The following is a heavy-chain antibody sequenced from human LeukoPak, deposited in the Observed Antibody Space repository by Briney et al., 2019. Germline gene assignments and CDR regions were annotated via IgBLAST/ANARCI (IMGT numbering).Heavy chain of an antibody. CDR2: ISDDGTRK. V-gene: IGHV3-30*03. J-gene: IGHJ3*01. Sequence: GGSLRLSCAASGFTFSSYGIHWVRLAPGKGLEWVAVISDDGTRKYYADSVQGRFTISRDNSKNTLYLQMNSLRVEDMAVYYCAREFSGYAFDVWGQGTMVTVSS. D-gene: IGHD5-12*01. CDR1: GFTFSSYG. CDR3: AREFSGYAFDV.